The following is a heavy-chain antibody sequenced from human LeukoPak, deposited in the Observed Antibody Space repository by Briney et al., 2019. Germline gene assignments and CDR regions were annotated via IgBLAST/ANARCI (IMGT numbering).Heavy chain of an antibody. CDR2: IYPGDSDT. V-gene: IGHV5-51*01. D-gene: IGHD2-2*01. J-gene: IGHJ4*02. Sequence: HGESLKISCKSSGYSFTSYWIGWVRQMPGKGLECLGIIYPGDSDTRYSPSFQGQVTISADKSISTAYLQWSSLKASDTAMYYCARGLGYCSSTSCPYFDYWGQGTLVTVFS. CDR3: ARGLGYCSSTSCPYFDY. CDR1: GYSFTSYW.